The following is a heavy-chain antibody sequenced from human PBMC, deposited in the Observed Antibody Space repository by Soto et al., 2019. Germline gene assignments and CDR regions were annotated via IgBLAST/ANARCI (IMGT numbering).Heavy chain of an antibody. J-gene: IGHJ4*02. V-gene: IGHV1-69*01. D-gene: IGHD1-7*01. CDR2: IIPIFNTA. CDR3: AEDRKTETAVFSD. Sequence: QVQLVQSGAEVKKPGSSVRVSCKASGGTFSSYAINWVRQAPGQGLEWVGGIIPIFNTANYGPKFQGRVTITVDEPTSTAYMDLSSLRSEDTAVYYCAEDRKTETAVFSDWGQGTLVTVSS. CDR1: GGTFSSYA.